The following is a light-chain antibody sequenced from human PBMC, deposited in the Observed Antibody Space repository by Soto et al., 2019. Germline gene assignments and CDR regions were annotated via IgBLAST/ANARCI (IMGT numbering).Light chain of an antibody. CDR2: DVS. CDR3: SSYTSSSTLEV. J-gene: IGLJ1*01. V-gene: IGLV2-14*03. Sequence: QSLLTQPASVSGSPGQSITISCTGTSSDVGGYNYVSWYQQHPGKAPKLMICDVSNRPSGVSNRFSGSKSGNTASLTISGLQAEYEADYYCSSYTSSSTLEVFGTGTKVTVL. CDR1: SSDVGGYNY.